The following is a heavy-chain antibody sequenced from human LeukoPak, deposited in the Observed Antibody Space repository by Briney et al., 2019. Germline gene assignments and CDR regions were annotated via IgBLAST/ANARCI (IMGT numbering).Heavy chain of an antibody. CDR3: AKDWAVYSSSWYFDY. V-gene: IGHV3-30*18. CDR2: ISYDGSNK. CDR1: GFTFSSYG. D-gene: IGHD6-13*01. J-gene: IGHJ4*02. Sequence: GGSLRLSCAASGFTFSSYGMHWARQAPGKGLEWVAVISYDGSNKYYADSVKGRFTISRDNSKNTLYLQMNSLRAEDTAVYYCAKDWAVYSSSWYFDYWGQGTLVTVSS.